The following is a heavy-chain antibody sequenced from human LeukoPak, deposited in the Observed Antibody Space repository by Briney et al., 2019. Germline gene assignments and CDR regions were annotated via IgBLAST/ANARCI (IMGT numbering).Heavy chain of an antibody. CDR2: INPSGGST. D-gene: IGHD6-6*01. CDR1: GYTFTSYY. V-gene: IGHV1-46*03. Sequence: ASVKVSXKASGYTFTSYYMHWVRQAPGQGLEWVGIINPSGGSTSYAQKFRGRVTMTRDTSTSTVYMELSSLRSEDTAVYYCAREGHSEYGSRVAARNDYWGQGTLVTVSS. CDR3: AREGHSEYGSRVAARNDY. J-gene: IGHJ4*02.